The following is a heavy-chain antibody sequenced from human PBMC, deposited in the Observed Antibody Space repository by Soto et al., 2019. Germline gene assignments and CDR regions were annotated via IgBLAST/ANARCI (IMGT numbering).Heavy chain of an antibody. CDR2: MNPNSGNT. CDR3: ARSRGDYGSGRYDAFDI. D-gene: IGHD3-10*01. V-gene: IGHV1-8*02. J-gene: IGHJ3*02. Sequence: ASVKVSCKASGYTFTSYGISWVRQAPGQGLEWMGWMNPNSGNTGYAQKFQGRVTMTRNTSISTAYMELSSLRSEDTAVYYCARSRGDYGSGRYDAFDIWGQGTMVTVSS. CDR1: GYTFTSYG.